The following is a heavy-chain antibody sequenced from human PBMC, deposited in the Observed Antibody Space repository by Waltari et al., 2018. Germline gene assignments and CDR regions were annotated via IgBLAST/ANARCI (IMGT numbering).Heavy chain of an antibody. J-gene: IGHJ3*02. CDR2: IYGSSGIT. CDR1: GGSISGGYG. V-gene: IGHV4-38-2*01. D-gene: IGHD2-21*01. Sequence: QVQLQESGPAVVKPSETLSLTCAVSGGSISGGYGWSWIRQAPGKGLEWIGSIYGSSGITYDNPSLKSRVTISKDTSKNQFSLKLSSVTAEDTAVYYCARGLLAYCGGDCYRGAFDIWGQGTMVTVSS. CDR3: ARGLLAYCGGDCYRGAFDI.